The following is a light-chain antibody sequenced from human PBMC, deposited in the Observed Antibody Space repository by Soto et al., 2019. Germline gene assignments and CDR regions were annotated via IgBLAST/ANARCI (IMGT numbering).Light chain of an antibody. J-gene: IGKJ1*01. CDR3: QQYHTYRT. CDR1: QSINNW. Sequence: DIQMTQSPSTLSASVGDRVTITCRASQSINNWVAWYQQKPGKAPKFLIYDASSLMSGVPSRFSGSGSGTEFTLTISSLQPDDFATYYCQQYHTYRTFGQGTKV. V-gene: IGKV1-5*01. CDR2: DAS.